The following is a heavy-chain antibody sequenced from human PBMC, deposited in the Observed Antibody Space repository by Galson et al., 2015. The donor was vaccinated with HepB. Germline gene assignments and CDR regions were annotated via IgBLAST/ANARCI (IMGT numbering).Heavy chain of an antibody. CDR1: GFTVSSNY. J-gene: IGHJ4*02. D-gene: IGHD6-19*01. CDR2: IYSGGST. CDR3: ARGASGWYTTTTVYDY. Sequence: SLRLSCAASGFTVSSNYMSWVRQAPGKGLEWVSVIYSGGSTYYADSVKGRFTISRDNSKNTLYLQMNSLRAEDTAVYYCARGASGWYTTTTVYDYWGQGTLVTVSS. V-gene: IGHV3-66*01.